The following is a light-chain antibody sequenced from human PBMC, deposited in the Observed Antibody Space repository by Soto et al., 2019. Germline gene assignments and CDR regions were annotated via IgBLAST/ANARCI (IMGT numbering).Light chain of an antibody. CDR1: SSDVGGYNY. CDR3: SSYEGNSNV. Sequence: AVLTQPASASGSPGQSVAISCTGTSSDVGGYNYVSWYQQHPGKAPKLMIYEVNKRPSGVPDRFSGSKSGNTASLTVSGLQDEDEADYYCSSYEGNSNVFGTGIKV. V-gene: IGLV2-8*01. CDR2: EVN. J-gene: IGLJ1*01.